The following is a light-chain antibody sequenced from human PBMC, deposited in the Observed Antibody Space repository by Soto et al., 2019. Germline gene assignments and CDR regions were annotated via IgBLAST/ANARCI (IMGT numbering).Light chain of an antibody. CDR1: SSNIGAGYD. J-gene: IGLJ1*01. Sequence: QSVLTQPPSVSGAPGQRVTISCTGSSSNIGAGYDVHWYQQLPGTAPKLLIYGNSNRPSGVPDRFSSSKSGTSASLAITGLQAEDEADYYCQSYDSSLSVFYVFGTGTKLTVL. V-gene: IGLV1-40*01. CDR2: GNS. CDR3: QSYDSSLSVFYV.